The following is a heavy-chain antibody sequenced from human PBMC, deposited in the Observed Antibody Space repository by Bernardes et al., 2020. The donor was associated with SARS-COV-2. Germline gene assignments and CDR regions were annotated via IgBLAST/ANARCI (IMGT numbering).Heavy chain of an antibody. V-gene: IGHV4-39*01. Sequence: SETLSLTCTVSGGSISSSSYYWGWIRQPPGKGLEWIGSIYYSGSTYYNPSLKSRVTISVDTSKNQFSLKLSSVTAADTAVYYCARHIMASITNFGVVRAGNWFDPWGQGTLVTVSS. D-gene: IGHD3-3*01. CDR3: ARHIMASITNFGVVRAGNWFDP. CDR1: GGSISSSSYY. CDR2: IYYSGST. J-gene: IGHJ5*02.